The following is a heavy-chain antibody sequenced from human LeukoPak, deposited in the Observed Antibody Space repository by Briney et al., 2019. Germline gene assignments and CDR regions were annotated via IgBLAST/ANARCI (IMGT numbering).Heavy chain of an antibody. CDR2: IYYSGST. Sequence: SETLSLTCTVSGGSISSSSYYWGWIRQPPGKGLEWIGSIYYSGSTCYNPSLKSRVTISVDTSKNQFSLKLSSVTAADTAVYYCARRPIYYGSSGYLTSRWGQGTLVTVSS. V-gene: IGHV4-39*01. J-gene: IGHJ4*02. CDR3: ARRPIYYGSSGYLTSR. CDR1: GGSISSSSYY. D-gene: IGHD3-22*01.